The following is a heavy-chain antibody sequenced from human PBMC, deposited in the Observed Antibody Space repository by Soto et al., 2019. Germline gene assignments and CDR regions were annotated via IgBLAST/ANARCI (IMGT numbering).Heavy chain of an antibody. D-gene: IGHD6-6*01. Sequence: ETLSLTCTVSCGSISSSIYYWVWILQPPGKGLEWIGSIYYSGSTYYNPSLKSRVTISVDTSKNQFSLKLSSVTAADTAVYYCARRRTSSSSRGFDPWGQGTLVTVSS. CDR3: ARRRTSSSSRGFDP. J-gene: IGHJ5*02. CDR1: CGSISSSIYY. CDR2: IYYSGST. V-gene: IGHV4-39*01.